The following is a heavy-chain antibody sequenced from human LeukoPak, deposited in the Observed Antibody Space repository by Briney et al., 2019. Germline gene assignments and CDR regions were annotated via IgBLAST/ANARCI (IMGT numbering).Heavy chain of an antibody. CDR2: ISYDGSNK. CDR1: RFTFSTYG. V-gene: IGHV3-30*18. D-gene: IGHD3-3*01. CDR3: AKTYYDFWSGYYDY. Sequence: GGSLRLSCAASRFTFSTYGMHWVRQAPGKGLEWVAVISYDGSNKYYADSVKGRFTISRDNSKNTLYLQMNSLRAEDTAVYYCAKTYYDFWSGYYDYWGQGTLVTVSS. J-gene: IGHJ4*02.